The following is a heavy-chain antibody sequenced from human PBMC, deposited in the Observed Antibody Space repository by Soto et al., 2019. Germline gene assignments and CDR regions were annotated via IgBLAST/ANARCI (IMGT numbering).Heavy chain of an antibody. J-gene: IGHJ3*02. CDR1: GGSFSGYY. V-gene: IGHV4-34*01. Sequence: QVQLQQWGAGLLKPSETLSLTCAVYGGSFSGYYWSWIRQPPGKGLEWIGEINHSGSTNSNPSLKSRVTISVYTYKSQCSLKLSSVTAADTAVYYCARGIGYCSGGSCYRLSYAFDIWGQGTMVTVSS. D-gene: IGHD2-15*01. CDR2: INHSGST. CDR3: ARGIGYCSGGSCYRLSYAFDI.